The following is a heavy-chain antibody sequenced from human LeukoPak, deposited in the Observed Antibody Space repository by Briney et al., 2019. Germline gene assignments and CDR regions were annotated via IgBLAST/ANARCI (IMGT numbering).Heavy chain of an antibody. CDR3: VRDGDTSGYTN. CDR1: GFTFSSYE. J-gene: IGHJ4*02. D-gene: IGHD3-22*01. CDR2: ISSSGSTI. Sequence: GGSLRLSCAASGFTFSSYEMNWVRQAPGKGLEWVSYISSSGSTIYYADSVKGRFTISRDNAKNSLYLQMNSLRAEDTAVYSCVRDGDTSGYTNWGQGTLVTVSS. V-gene: IGHV3-48*03.